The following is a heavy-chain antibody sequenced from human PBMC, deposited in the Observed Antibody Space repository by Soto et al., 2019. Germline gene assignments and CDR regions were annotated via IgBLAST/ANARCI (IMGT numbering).Heavy chain of an antibody. J-gene: IGHJ6*02. V-gene: IGHV1-2*04. Sequence: ASVKVSCKASGYSFTGYYMHWVRQAPGQGLEGMGWINPNSGDTNYAQKFQDWVTMTRDTSISTAYMELSRLRSDDTAVYYCARDRLSTNYAFWSGLGYYAMDVWGQGTTVTVSS. D-gene: IGHD3-3*01. CDR3: ARDRLSTNYAFWSGLGYYAMDV. CDR1: GYSFTGYY. CDR2: INPNSGDT.